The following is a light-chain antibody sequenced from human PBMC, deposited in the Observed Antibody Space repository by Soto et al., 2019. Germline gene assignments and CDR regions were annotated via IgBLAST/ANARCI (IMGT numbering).Light chain of an antibody. J-gene: IGKJ4*01. V-gene: IGKV3-15*01. CDR3: QQYNDWPRT. Sequence: EVVMTQSPATLSVSPGERVTLSCRASQSVRGHLAWYQQKPGQAPSLLIFGASTRATGVPDRFSGGESGTEFTLTISSLQSEDVAVYFCQQYNDWPRTFGGGTRVEIK. CDR1: QSVRGH. CDR2: GAS.